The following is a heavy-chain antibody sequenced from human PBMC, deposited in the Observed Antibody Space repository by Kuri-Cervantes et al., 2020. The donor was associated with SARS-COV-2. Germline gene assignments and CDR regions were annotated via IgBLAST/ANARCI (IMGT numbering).Heavy chain of an antibody. CDR1: GYTFTCYG. J-gene: IGHJ6*02. CDR2: ISAYNGNT. CDR3: ARLAAIYYYYGMDV. Sequence: ASVKVSCKASGYTFTCYGISWVRQAPGQGLEWMGWISAYNGNTNYAQKLQGRVTMTTDTSTSTAYMELRSLRSDDTAVYYCARLAAIYYYYGMDVWGQGTTVTVSS. V-gene: IGHV1-18*01. D-gene: IGHD2-2*01.